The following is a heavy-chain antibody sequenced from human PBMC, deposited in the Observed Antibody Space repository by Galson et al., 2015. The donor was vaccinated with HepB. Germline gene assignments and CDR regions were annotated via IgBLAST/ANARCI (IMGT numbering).Heavy chain of an antibody. V-gene: IGHV3-30-3*01. J-gene: IGHJ6*02. Sequence: SLRLSCAASGFTFSSYAMHWVRQAPGKGLEWVAVISYDGSNKYYADSVKGRFTISRDNSKNTLYLQMNSLRAEDTAVYYCARDHVVVVPAAPVYYYYYYGMDVWGQGTTVTVSS. D-gene: IGHD2-2*01. CDR1: GFTFSSYA. CDR3: ARDHVVVVPAAPVYYYYYYGMDV. CDR2: ISYDGSNK.